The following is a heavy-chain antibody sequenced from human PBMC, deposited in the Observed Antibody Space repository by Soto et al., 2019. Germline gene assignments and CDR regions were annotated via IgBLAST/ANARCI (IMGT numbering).Heavy chain of an antibody. D-gene: IGHD6-19*01. CDR3: ARDLESRSGWPDNWFDP. CDR2: IYYSGST. CDR1: GGSVTSGNYY. Sequence: KSSETLSLTCTVSGGSVTSGNYYWSWIRQPPGKGLEWIGHIYYSGSTNYNPSLKSRITINPDTSKNQFSLQLNSVTPEDTAVYYCARDLESRSGWPDNWFDPWGQGTLVTVSS. V-gene: IGHV4-61*01. J-gene: IGHJ5*02.